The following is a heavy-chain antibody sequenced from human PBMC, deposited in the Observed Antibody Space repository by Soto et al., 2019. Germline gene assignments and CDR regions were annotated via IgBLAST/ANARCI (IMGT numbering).Heavy chain of an antibody. Sequence: PGGSLSLSCAASGFTFRSYGMHWIRQAPGKGLEWVTLISYDGSDKYYADSVKRRFTISRDNSKNMLYLQMNSLGAEDTAVYFCARDFDINWYYFDCWGQGTLVTVSS. CDR3: ARDFDINWYYFDC. CDR1: GFTFRSYG. D-gene: IGHD1-1*01. V-gene: IGHV3-30*03. CDR2: ISYDGSDK. J-gene: IGHJ4*02.